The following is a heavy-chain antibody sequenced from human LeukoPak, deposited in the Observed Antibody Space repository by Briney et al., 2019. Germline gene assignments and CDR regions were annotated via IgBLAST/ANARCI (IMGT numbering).Heavy chain of an antibody. D-gene: IGHD1-26*01. CDR3: ARVPQIVGATNRWFDS. Sequence: ASVKVSCKASGGTFSSYAISWVRQAPGQGLEWMGGIIPIFGTANYAQKFQGRVTITADESTSTAYMELSSLRSEDTAVYYCARVPQIVGATNRWFDSWGQGTLVTVSS. V-gene: IGHV1-69*13. CDR2: IIPIFGTA. J-gene: IGHJ5*01. CDR1: GGTFSSYA.